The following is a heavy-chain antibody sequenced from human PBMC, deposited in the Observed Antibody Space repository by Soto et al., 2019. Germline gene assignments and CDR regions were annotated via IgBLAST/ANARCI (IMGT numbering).Heavy chain of an antibody. J-gene: IGHJ4*02. Sequence: EVQLLESGGGLVQPGGSLRLSCAASGYTFSSYAMSWVRQAPGKGLEWVSAISGSGGSTYYADSVKGRFTISRDNSKNTLYLQMNSLRAEDTAVYYCAKGGSSGISNFDYWGQGTLVTVSS. D-gene: IGHD6-13*01. CDR2: ISGSGGST. CDR3: AKGGSSGISNFDY. V-gene: IGHV3-23*01. CDR1: GYTFSSYA.